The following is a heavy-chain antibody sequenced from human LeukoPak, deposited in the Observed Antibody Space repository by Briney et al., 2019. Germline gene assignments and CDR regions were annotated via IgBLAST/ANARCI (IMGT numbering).Heavy chain of an antibody. CDR1: GFTFSSYA. CDR3: AREGSGDDYYDSSGVFDY. CDR2: ISYDGSNK. Sequence: GGSLRLSCAASGFTFSSYAMHWVRQAPGKGLEWVAVISYDGSNKYYADSVKGRFTISRDNSKNTLYLQMNSLRAEDTAVYYCAREGSGDDYYDSSGVFDYWGQGTLVTVSS. D-gene: IGHD3-22*01. V-gene: IGHV3-30*11. J-gene: IGHJ4*02.